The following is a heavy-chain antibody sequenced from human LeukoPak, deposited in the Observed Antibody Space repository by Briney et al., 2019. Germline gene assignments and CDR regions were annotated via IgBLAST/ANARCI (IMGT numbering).Heavy chain of an antibody. CDR1: GVSITGDEDF. D-gene: IGHD2-2*01. J-gene: IGHJ4*02. CDR2: VHHSGNR. V-gene: IGHV4-30-2*01. CDR3: ARNGCSSSTCKTE. Sequence: SETLSLTCSVSGVSITGDEDFWTWIRQPPGKGLEVIGYVHHSGNRYYDSSLGSRLTISVDRSTNQFSLKLSSVTGADTAVYYCARNGCSSSTCKTEWGQGTLVIVSS.